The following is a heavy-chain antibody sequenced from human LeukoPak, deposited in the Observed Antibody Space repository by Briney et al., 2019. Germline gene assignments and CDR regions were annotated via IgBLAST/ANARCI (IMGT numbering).Heavy chain of an antibody. J-gene: IGHJ6*02. CDR3: ATEIVRYCSSTSCYPGYGMDV. CDR1: GGSISSGGYY. Sequence: SETLSLTCTVSGGSISSGGYYWSWIRQHPGKGLEWIGYIYYSGSTYHNPSLKSRVTISVDTSKNQFSLKLSSVTAADTAVYYCATEIVRYCSSTSCYPGYGMDVWGQGTTVTVSS. V-gene: IGHV4-31*03. CDR2: IYYSGST. D-gene: IGHD2-2*01.